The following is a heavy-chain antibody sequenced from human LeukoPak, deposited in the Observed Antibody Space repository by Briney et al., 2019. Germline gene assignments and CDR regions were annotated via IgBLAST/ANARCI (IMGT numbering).Heavy chain of an antibody. J-gene: IGHJ4*02. CDR2: INSDGSTT. CDR3: TRAGNYYFEY. Sequence: GGSLRLSCAASGFTFSTSWVHWVRQAPGKGLVWVSRINSDGSTTTYADSVKGRFIVSRDNAKSTLYLQMNSLGAEDTAVYYCTRAGNYYFEYWGQGTLVTVSS. V-gene: IGHV3-74*01. D-gene: IGHD1-7*01. CDR1: GFTFSTSW.